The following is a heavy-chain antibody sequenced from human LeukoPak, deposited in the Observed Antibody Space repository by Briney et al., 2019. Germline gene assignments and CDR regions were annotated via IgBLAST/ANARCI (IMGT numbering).Heavy chain of an antibody. D-gene: IGHD3-9*01. J-gene: IGHJ6*02. V-gene: IGHV3-23*01. CDR3: AKGVTHYDILTGPIFWGDYYGMDV. CDR2: ISGSGGST. CDR1: GFTFSSYA. Sequence: PGGSLRLSCAASGFTFSSYAMSWVRQAPGKGLEWVSAISGSGGSTYYADSVKGRFTISRDNSKNTLYLQMNSLRAEDTAVYYCAKGVTHYDILTGPIFWGDYYGMDVWGQGTTVTVSS.